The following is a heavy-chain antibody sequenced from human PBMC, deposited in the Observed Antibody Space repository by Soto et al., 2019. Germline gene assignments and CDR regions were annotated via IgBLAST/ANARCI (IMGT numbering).Heavy chain of an antibody. V-gene: IGHV4-34*01. Sequence: SSETLSLTCAVYGGSFSGYYWSWIRQPPGKGLEWIGEINHSGSTNYNPSLKSRVTISVDTSKNQFSLKLSSVTAADTAVYYCARARAARHHDYWGQGTLVTVSS. J-gene: IGHJ4*02. D-gene: IGHD6-6*01. CDR2: INHSGST. CDR1: GGSFSGYY. CDR3: ARARAARHHDY.